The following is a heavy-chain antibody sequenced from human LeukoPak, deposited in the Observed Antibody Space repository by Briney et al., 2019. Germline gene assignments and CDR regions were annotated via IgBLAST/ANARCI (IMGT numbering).Heavy chain of an antibody. J-gene: IGHJ4*02. CDR1: GFTFTSYT. V-gene: IGHV3-30*09. CDR2: VSVEGIGR. Sequence: TGGSLRLSCAASGFTFTSYTFYWFRQAPGKGLEWVASVSVEGIGRYFPGSVEGRFAISRDDSKRSVFLHMSNLRPEDTAVYFCATVTKVDFNYWGQGTLVTVSS. D-gene: IGHD4-11*01. CDR3: ATVTKVDFNY.